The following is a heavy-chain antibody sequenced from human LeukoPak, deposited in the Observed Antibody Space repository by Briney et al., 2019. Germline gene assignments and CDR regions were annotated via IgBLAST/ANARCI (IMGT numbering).Heavy chain of an antibody. CDR2: IKSKTDGGTT. D-gene: IGHD1-26*01. Sequence: GGSLRLSCAASGFTYSNAWMSWVRQDPGKGLEWVGRIKSKTDGGTTDYAAPVKGRFTISRDDSKNTLYLQMNSLKTEDTAVYYCTTDFAGSYYYYGMDVWGQGTTVTVSS. CDR1: GFTYSNAW. CDR3: TTDFAGSYYYYGMDV. V-gene: IGHV3-15*01. J-gene: IGHJ6*02.